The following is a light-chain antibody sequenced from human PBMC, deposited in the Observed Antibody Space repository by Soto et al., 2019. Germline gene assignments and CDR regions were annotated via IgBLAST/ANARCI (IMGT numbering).Light chain of an antibody. CDR3: AAWDDSLNGHV. Sequence: QSVLNQPHSASGTPGQRVTISCSGSSSNIGTSSVHWFQQLPGTAPKLLISTTNQRPSGVPERFSGSKSGTSASLAISGLQSEDEADYYCAAWDDSLNGHVFGTGTKFTV. CDR1: SSNIGTSS. CDR2: TTN. J-gene: IGLJ1*01. V-gene: IGLV1-44*01.